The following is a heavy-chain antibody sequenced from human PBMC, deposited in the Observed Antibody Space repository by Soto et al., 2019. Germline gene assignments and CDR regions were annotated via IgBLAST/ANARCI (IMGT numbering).Heavy chain of an antibody. CDR2: ISYDGTNK. D-gene: IGHD6-19*01. V-gene: IGHV3-30*04. CDR1: GFMFSAYA. J-gene: IGHJ4*01. CDR3: ARDPSPYTSGWYGIDF. Sequence: LILSCAASGFMFSAYAILWVRHAPGKGLEWVAAISYDGTNKYYADSIKGRFTISRDNSANTLFLQVNSLRREDTAMYYCARDPSPYTSGWYGIDFWGHGTLVTVS.